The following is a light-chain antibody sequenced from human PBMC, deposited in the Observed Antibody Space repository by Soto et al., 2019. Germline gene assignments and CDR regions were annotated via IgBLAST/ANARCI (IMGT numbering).Light chain of an antibody. CDR2: EVS. CDR3: TSYTTSSTPHVL. CDR1: SSDVGAYNY. Sequence: QSALTQPASVSGSPGQSITISCTGTSSDVGAYNYVSWYQQHPGKAPKLMIYEVSNRPSGVSNRFSGSKSGNTASLTISGLQAEDESDYYCTSYTTSSTPHVLFGGGTKLTVL. J-gene: IGLJ2*01. V-gene: IGLV2-14*01.